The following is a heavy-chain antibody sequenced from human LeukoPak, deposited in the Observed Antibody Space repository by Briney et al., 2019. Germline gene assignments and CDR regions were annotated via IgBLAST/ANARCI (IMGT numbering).Heavy chain of an antibody. CDR2: IVVGSGNT. Sequence: SVKVSCKASGFTFTSSAMQWVRQARGQRLEWIGWIVVGSGNTNYAQKFQERVTITRDMSTSTAYMELSSLRSEDTAVYYCAVTQISYYGMDVWGQGTTVTVSS. CDR3: AVTQISYYGMDV. V-gene: IGHV1-58*02. CDR1: GFTFTSSA. J-gene: IGHJ6*02.